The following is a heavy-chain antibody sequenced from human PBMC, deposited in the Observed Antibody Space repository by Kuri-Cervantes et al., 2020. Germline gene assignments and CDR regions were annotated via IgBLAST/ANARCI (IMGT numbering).Heavy chain of an antibody. J-gene: IGHJ4*02. Sequence: ESLKISCAASGFTFSGSAMHWVRQPAGKGLEWIGRIYTSGSTNYNPSLKSRVTISVDKSKNQFSLKLSSVTAADTAVYYCASGPEYGDSTFDYWGQGTLVTVSS. D-gene: IGHD4-17*01. V-gene: IGHV4-4*07. CDR1: GFTFSGSA. CDR3: ASGPEYGDSTFDY. CDR2: IYTSGST.